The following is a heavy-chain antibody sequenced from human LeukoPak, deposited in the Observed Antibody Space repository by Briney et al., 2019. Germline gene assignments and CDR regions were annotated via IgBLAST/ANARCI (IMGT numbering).Heavy chain of an antibody. J-gene: IGHJ4*02. CDR3: ARGSTYYYGSGSYLDGY. CDR2: ISSSSSYI. V-gene: IGHV3-21*01. D-gene: IGHD3-10*01. Sequence: GGSLRLSCAASGFTFSSYAMHWVRQAPGKGLEWVSSISSSSSYIYYADSVKGRFTISRDNAKNSLYLQMNSLRAEDTAVYYCARGSTYYYGSGSYLDGYWGQGTLVTVSS. CDR1: GFTFSSYA.